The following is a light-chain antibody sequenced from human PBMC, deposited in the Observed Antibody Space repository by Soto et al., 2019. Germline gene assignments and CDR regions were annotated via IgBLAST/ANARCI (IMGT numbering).Light chain of an antibody. CDR2: GAS. Sequence: EIVLTQSPGTLSSSPGERATLSCRASQSVRSSYLAWYQQKPGQAPRLLIYGASSRATGIPDRFSGSGSGTDFTLTISRLEPEDFAVYYCQQYGSSPPLTFGGGTKVESK. J-gene: IGKJ4*01. V-gene: IGKV3-20*01. CDR3: QQYGSSPPLT. CDR1: QSVRSSY.